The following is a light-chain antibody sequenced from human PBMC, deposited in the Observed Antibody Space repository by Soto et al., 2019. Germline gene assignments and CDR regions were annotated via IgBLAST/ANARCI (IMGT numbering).Light chain of an antibody. CDR3: QQYGSSPRS. Sequence: EIVLTQSPGTLSSSPGERATLSCRASQSVSSSYLAWYQQKPGQAPRLLIYGASSRATGIPDRFSGSGSGTEFTLTISRLEPEDFAVYYCQQYGSSPRSFGPGTRVDIK. CDR1: QSVSSSY. V-gene: IGKV3-20*01. CDR2: GAS. J-gene: IGKJ3*01.